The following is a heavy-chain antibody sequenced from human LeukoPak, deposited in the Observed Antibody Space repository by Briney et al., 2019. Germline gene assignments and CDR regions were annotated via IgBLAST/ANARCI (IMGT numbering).Heavy chain of an antibody. CDR2: IYYSGST. CDR3: ARAGGVLMVYAFDY. J-gene: IGHJ4*02. Sequence: SQTLSLTCTVSGGSISSGGYYWSWIRQHPGKGLERIGYIYYSGSTYYNPSLKSRVTISVDTSKNQFSLKLSSVTAADTAVYYCARAGGVLMVYAFDYWGQGTLVTVSS. V-gene: IGHV4-31*03. D-gene: IGHD2-8*01. CDR1: GGSISSGGYY.